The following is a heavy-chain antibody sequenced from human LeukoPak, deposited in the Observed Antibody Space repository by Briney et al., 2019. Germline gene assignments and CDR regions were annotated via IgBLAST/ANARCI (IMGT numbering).Heavy chain of an antibody. CDR1: GFTFSSYA. J-gene: IGHJ4*02. CDR3: ARDKYSHDSGNSLRYDY. Sequence: GGSLRLSCAASGFTFSSYAMSWVRQAPGKGLEWISYISSGGRTIYNADSVKGRFNISRDNTKNSLYLQMNSLRAEDTAVYYCARDKYSHDSGNSLRYDYWGQGTLVTVSS. V-gene: IGHV3-48*04. CDR2: ISSGGRTI. D-gene: IGHD3-10*01.